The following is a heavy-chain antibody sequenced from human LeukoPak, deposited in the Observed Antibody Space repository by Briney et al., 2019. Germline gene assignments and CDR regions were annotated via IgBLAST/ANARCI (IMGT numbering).Heavy chain of an antibody. CDR2: ISYDGSNK. V-gene: IGHV3-30*18. CDR1: GFTFSSYG. CDR3: AKDGIAAAGMSPFDY. D-gene: IGHD6-13*01. Sequence: GGSLRLSCAASGFTFSSYGMHWVRQAPGKGLEWVAVISYDGSNKYYADSVKGRFTISRDNSKNTLYLQMNSLRAEDTAAYYCAKDGIAAAGMSPFDYWGQGTLVTVSS. J-gene: IGHJ4*02.